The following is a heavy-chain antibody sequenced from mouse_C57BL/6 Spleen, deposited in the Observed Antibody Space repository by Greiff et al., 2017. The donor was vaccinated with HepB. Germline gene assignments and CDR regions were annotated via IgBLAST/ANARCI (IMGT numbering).Heavy chain of an antibody. D-gene: IGHD2-1*01. CDR2: IRNKANGYTT. CDR1: GFTFTDYY. Sequence: DVMLVESGGGLVQPGGSLSLSCAASGFTFTDYYMSWVRQPPGKALEWLGFIRNKANGYTTEYSASVKGRFTISRDTSQSILYLQMNALRAEDSATYYCARYRGNYDFDVWGTGTTVTVSS. CDR3: ARYRGNYDFDV. V-gene: IGHV7-3*01. J-gene: IGHJ1*03.